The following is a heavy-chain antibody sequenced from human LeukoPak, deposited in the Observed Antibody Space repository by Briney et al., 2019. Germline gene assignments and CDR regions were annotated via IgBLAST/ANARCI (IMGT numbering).Heavy chain of an antibody. Sequence: GESLKISCQGSGYSFTSYWIGWVRQMPGKGLEWMGIIYPGDSDTRYSPSFQGEVTISADKSISTAYLQWSSLKASDTAMYYCARPRECGYSGYDLGYWGQGTLVTVSS. CDR1: GYSFTSYW. D-gene: IGHD5-12*01. CDR2: IYPGDSDT. V-gene: IGHV5-51*01. J-gene: IGHJ4*02. CDR3: ARPRECGYSGYDLGY.